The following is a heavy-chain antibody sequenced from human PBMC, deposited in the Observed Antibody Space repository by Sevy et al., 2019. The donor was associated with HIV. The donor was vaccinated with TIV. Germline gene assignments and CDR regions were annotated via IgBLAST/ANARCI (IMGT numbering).Heavy chain of an antibody. V-gene: IGHV3-23*01. CDR2: LSFGCGEI. CDR1: GFTFSKYS. D-gene: IGHD2-8*01. J-gene: IGHJ4*02. CDR3: AREGCTKPHDY. Sequence: GGSQRLSCAASGFTFSKYSMSWVRQPPGKGLEWVSTLSFGCGEINYADSVKGRFTISRDNSKSSVYLQMNILRPEDTAVYYCAREGCTKPHDYWGQGTLVTVSS.